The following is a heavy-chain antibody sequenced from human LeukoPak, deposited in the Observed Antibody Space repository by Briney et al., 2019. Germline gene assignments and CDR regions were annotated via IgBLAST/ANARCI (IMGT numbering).Heavy chain of an antibody. J-gene: IGHJ4*02. CDR3: AKTDTGYYFDY. CDR2: IWYDGSNK. Sequence: GRSLRLSCAASGCTFNSYGMHWVRQAPGKGLEWVAVIWYDGSNKYYADSVKGRFTISRDNSKNTLYLQMNSLRAEDTALYYCAKTDTGYYFDYWGQGTLVTVSS. V-gene: IGHV3-33*06. D-gene: IGHD5-12*01. CDR1: GCTFNSYG.